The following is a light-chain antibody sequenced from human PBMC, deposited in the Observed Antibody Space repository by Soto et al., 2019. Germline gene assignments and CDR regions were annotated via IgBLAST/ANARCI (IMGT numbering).Light chain of an antibody. V-gene: IGKV3-11*01. CDR3: QQRNNPLT. J-gene: IGKJ4*01. Sequence: EIVLTQSPATLSLSPGERATLSCRASQSVSSALAWYQQKPGQAPRLLIYDASNRATGIPARFSGSGSGTDFTLTISILEPEDFAVYYCQQRNNPLTFGGGTKVEIK. CDR1: QSVSSA. CDR2: DAS.